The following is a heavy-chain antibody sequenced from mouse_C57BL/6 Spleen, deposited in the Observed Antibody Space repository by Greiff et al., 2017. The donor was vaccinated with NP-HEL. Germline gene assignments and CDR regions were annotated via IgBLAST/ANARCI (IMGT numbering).Heavy chain of an antibody. CDR1: GFTFSDYG. CDR2: ISSGSSTI. Sequence: EVQLVESGGGLVKPGGSLKLSCAASGFTFSDYGMHWVRQAPEKGLEWVAYISSGSSTIYYADTVKGRFTISRDNAKNTLFLQMTSLRSEDTAMYYCARTGTRYYAMDYWGQGTSVTVSS. V-gene: IGHV5-17*01. D-gene: IGHD4-1*01. J-gene: IGHJ4*01. CDR3: ARTGTRYYAMDY.